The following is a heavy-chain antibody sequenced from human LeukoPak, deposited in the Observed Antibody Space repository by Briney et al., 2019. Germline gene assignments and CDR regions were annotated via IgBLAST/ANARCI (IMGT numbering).Heavy chain of an antibody. CDR3: ATDFVPGGYEDY. V-gene: IGHV4-59*01. J-gene: IGHJ4*02. D-gene: IGHD5-12*01. CDR2: IYYSGST. CDR1: GGSISSYY. Sequence: SETLSLTCTVSGGSISSYYWSWIRQPPGKGLEWIGYIYYSGSTNYNPSLKSRVTISVDTSKNQFSLKLSSVTAADTAVYYCATDFVPGGYEDYWGQGTLVTVSS.